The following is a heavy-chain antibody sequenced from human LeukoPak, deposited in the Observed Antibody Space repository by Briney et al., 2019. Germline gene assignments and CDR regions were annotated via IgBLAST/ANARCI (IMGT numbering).Heavy chain of an antibody. Sequence: PSETLSLTCTVSGGSISSYYWSWIRQPPGKELEWIGYIYSTGSTSYNPSLKSRVTISIDTSKNQFSLNLNSVAAADTAVYYCARAPILYYFDCWGQGTLATVSS. V-gene: IGHV4-59*08. CDR3: ARAPILYYFDC. CDR1: GGSISSYY. CDR2: IYSTGST. J-gene: IGHJ4*02.